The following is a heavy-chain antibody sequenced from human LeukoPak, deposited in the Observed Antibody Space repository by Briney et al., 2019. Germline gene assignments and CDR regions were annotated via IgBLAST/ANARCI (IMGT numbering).Heavy chain of an antibody. CDR1: GYTFTSYG. CDR3: ARGPLDSLWFGTYYYYYYMDV. V-gene: IGHV1-18*01. J-gene: IGHJ6*03. CDR2: ISAYNGNT. Sequence: ASVKVSCKASGYTFTSYGISWVRQAPGQGLEWMGWISAYNGNTNYAQKLQGRVTMTTDTSTSTAYMELRSLRSDDTAVYYCARGPLDSLWFGTYYYYYYMDVWGKGTTVTVSS. D-gene: IGHD3-10*01.